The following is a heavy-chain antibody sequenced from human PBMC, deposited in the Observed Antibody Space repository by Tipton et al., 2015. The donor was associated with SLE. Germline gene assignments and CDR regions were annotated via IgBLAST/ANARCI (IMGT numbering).Heavy chain of an antibody. J-gene: IGHJ3*02. CDR2: IYYSGST. V-gene: IGHV4-59*12. CDR1: GGSISSYY. CDR3: ARGSKGLRWGQNAFDI. D-gene: IGHD5-12*01. Sequence: TLSLTCTVSGGSISSYYWSWIRQPPGKGLEWIGYIYYSGSTNYNPSLKSRVTISVDTSKNQFSLKVNSVIAADTAVYYCARGSKGLRWGQNAFDIWGQGTMVTVSS.